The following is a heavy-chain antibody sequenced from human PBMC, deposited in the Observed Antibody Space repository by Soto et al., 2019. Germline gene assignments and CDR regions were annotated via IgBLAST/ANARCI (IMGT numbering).Heavy chain of an antibody. CDR2: MNPNSGNT. CDR3: ARGGVVAATLVS. V-gene: IGHV1-8*01. CDR1: GYTFTSYD. J-gene: IGHJ5*02. D-gene: IGHD2-15*01. Sequence: ASVKVSCKASGYTFTSYDINWVRQATGQGLEWMGWMNPNSGNTGYAQKFQGRVTMTRNTSISTAYMELSSLRSEDTAVYYCARGGVVAATLVSWGQGTLVTVSS.